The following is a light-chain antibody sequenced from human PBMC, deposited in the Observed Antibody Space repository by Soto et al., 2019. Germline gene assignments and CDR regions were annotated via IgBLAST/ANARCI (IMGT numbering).Light chain of an antibody. CDR3: QQYSSSIT. J-gene: IGKJ5*01. V-gene: IGKV3-20*01. CDR1: QSVSSNY. Sequence: EIVLTPSPGTLSLSPGERATLSCRASQSVSSNYLAWYQQKPGQAPRLLIFGATSRATGIPGRFSGSGSGTDFTLTISRLEPEDFAVYYCQQYSSSITFGQGTRLEIK. CDR2: GAT.